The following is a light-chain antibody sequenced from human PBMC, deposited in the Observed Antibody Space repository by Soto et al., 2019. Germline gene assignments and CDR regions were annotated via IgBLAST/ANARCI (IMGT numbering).Light chain of an antibody. J-gene: IGKJ2*01. CDR3: KQYYSMVH. CDR1: QSVLYSSNNKNY. V-gene: IGKV4-1*01. CDR2: WAS. Sequence: DIVMTQSPDSLAVSLGERATINCKSSQSVLYSSNNKNYLAWYQQKPGQPPKLLIYWASTRESGVPDRFSGSGSGTDFSLTISSLQAEDVAVYYCKQYYSMVHFGQGTKLEIK.